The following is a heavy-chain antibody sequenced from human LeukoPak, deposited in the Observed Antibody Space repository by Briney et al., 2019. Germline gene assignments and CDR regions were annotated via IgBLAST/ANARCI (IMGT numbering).Heavy chain of an antibody. CDR3: AKDRVGDGYKPRYYYYMDV. CDR2: ISGSGGST. Sequence: AGGSLRLSCAASGFTFSYYWMSWVRQAPGKGLEWVSAISGSGGSTYYADSVKGRFTISRDNSKNTLYLQMNSLRAEDTAVYYCAKDRVGDGYKPRYYYYMDVWGKGTTVTVSS. D-gene: IGHD5-24*01. V-gene: IGHV3-23*01. CDR1: GFTFSYYW. J-gene: IGHJ6*03.